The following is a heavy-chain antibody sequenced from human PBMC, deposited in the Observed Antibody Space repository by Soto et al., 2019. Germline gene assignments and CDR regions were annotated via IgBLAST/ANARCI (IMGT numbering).Heavy chain of an antibody. Sequence: QVQLVQSGAEEKKPGASVKVSCKASGYTFTSYAMHWVRQAPGQRLEWMGWINAGNGNTKYSQKFQGRVTITRDTSASTAYMGLSSLRSEDTAVYCCGRGWVVVTAPDYWGQGTLVTVSS. D-gene: IGHD2-21*02. J-gene: IGHJ4*02. V-gene: IGHV1-3*05. CDR1: GYTFTSYA. CDR3: GRGWVVVTAPDY. CDR2: INAGNGNT.